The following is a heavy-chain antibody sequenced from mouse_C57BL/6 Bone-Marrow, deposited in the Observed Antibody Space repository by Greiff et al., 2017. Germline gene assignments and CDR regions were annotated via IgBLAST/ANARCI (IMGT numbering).Heavy chain of an antibody. CDR1: GYSITSGYY. CDR3: ARDRGYDYDAIGY. V-gene: IGHV3-6*01. Sequence: EVKVEESGPGLVKPSQSLSLTCSVTGYSITSGYYWNWIRQFQGNKLEWMGYISYAGSNNYNPSLKNRISITRDTSKNQFFLKLNSVTTEDTATYYCARDRGYDYDAIGYWGQGTTLTVSS. CDR2: ISYAGSN. D-gene: IGHD2-4*01. J-gene: IGHJ2*01.